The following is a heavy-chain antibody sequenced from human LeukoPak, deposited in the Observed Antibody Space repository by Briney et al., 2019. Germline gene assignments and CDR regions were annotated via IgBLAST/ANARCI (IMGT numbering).Heavy chain of an antibody. J-gene: IGHJ4*02. D-gene: IGHD2-21*01. V-gene: IGHV3-7*01. Sequence: GGSLRLSCAASGFTFSSYWMSWVRQAPGKGLEWLANIKQDGSEKYYVDSVKGRFTISRDNAKNSLYLQMNSLRAEDTAVYYCARDRGLAGYSFFDYWGQGTLVTVSS. CDR3: ARDRGLAGYSFFDY. CDR2: IKQDGSEK. CDR1: GFTFSSYW.